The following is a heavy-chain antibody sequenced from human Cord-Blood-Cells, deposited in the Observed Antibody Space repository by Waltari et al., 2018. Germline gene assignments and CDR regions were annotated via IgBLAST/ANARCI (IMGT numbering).Heavy chain of an antibody. Sequence: EVQLVQSGAEVKKPGVSLKISCKGSGYSFTSYLIGWVRQMPGKGLEWMGIIYPGDSDTRYSPSVQGQVPISADKSLSTAYLQWSSLKASDTAMYYCARGVGYYYGSGSYYDAFDIWGQGTMVTVSS. CDR1: GYSFTSYL. D-gene: IGHD3-10*01. J-gene: IGHJ3*02. CDR2: IYPGDSDT. CDR3: ARGVGYYYGSGSYYDAFDI. V-gene: IGHV5-51*01.